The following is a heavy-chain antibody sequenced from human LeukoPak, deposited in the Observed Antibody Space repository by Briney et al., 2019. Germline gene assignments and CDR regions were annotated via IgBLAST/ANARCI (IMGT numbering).Heavy chain of an antibody. CDR1: GGSFSGYY. CDR3: ARGLSRTRPLGY. Sequence: SETLSLTCAVYGGSFSGYYWSWIRPPPGKGLEWIGEINHSGSTNYNPSLKSRVTISVDTSKNQFSLKLSSVTAADTAVYYCARGLSRTRPLGYWGQGTLVTVSS. D-gene: IGHD2-15*01. J-gene: IGHJ4*02. V-gene: IGHV4-34*01. CDR2: INHSGST.